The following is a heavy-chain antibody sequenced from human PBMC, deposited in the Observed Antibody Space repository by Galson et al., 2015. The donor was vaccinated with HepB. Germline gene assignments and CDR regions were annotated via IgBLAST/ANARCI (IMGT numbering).Heavy chain of an antibody. D-gene: IGHD2-15*01. CDR2: TYYRSKWYN. CDR3: ARERTYDIVVVVAAYRNWFDP. Sequence: CAISGDSVSSNSAAWNWIRQSPSRGLEWLGRTYYRSKWYNDYAVSVKSRITINPDTSKNQFSLQLNSVTPEDTAVYYCARERTYDIVVVVAAYRNWFDPWGQGTLVTVSS. V-gene: IGHV6-1*01. CDR1: GDSVSSNSAA. J-gene: IGHJ5*02.